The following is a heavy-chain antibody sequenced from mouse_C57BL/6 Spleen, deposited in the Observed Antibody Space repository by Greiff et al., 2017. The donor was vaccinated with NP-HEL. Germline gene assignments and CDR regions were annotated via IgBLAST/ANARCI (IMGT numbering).Heavy chain of an antibody. J-gene: IGHJ4*01. D-gene: IGHD2-13*01. CDR1: GYAFSSSW. V-gene: IGHV1-82*01. Sequence: QVQLKESGPELVKPGASVKISCKASGYAFSSSWMNWVKQRPGKGLEWIGRIYPGDGDTNYNGKFKGKATLTADKSSSTAYMQLSSLTSEDSAVYFCASGDVMDYWGQGTSVTVSS. CDR3: ASGDVMDY. CDR2: IYPGDGDT.